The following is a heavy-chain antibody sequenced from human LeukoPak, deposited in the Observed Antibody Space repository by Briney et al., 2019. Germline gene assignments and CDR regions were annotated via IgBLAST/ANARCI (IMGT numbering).Heavy chain of an antibody. CDR2: INPNSGGT. CDR1: GYTFTGYY. D-gene: IGHD3-9*01. V-gene: IGHV1-2*02. J-gene: IGHJ6*02. Sequence: ASVKVSCKASGYTFTGYYMHWVRQAPGQGLEWMGWINPNSGGTNYAQKFQGRVTMTRDTSISTAYMELSRLRSDDTAVYYCARGRWLRYSFYGMGVWGQGTTVTVSS. CDR3: ARGRWLRYSFYGMGV.